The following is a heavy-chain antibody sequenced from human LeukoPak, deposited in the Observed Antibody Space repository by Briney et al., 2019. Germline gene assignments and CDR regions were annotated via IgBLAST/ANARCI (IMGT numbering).Heavy chain of an antibody. Sequence: ASVKVSCKTSGYTFTGQYLHGVRPAPRQGLEWMGWIYPNRGGTKSAQKCPGSVIMTRDTSISTAYMELRSLSSDDTAVYYCARGRQLHLGELFPFAEFFQPWGQGTLVTVFS. CDR3: ARGRQLHLGELFPFAEFFQP. V-gene: IGHV1-2*02. CDR1: GYTFTGQY. D-gene: IGHD3-16*01. J-gene: IGHJ1*01. CDR2: IYPNRGGT.